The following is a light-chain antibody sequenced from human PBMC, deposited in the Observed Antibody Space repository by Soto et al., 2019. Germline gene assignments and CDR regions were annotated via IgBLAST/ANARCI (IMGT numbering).Light chain of an antibody. J-gene: IGKJ1*01. CDR1: QGISSY. Sequence: DIQLTQSPSFLSASVGYRFTITCRASQGISSYLAWYQQKPGRAPKLLIYAASTLQSGVPSRFSGSGSGTEFTLTISSLQPDDFATYYCQHYNSYSEAFGQGTKGDIK. V-gene: IGKV1-9*01. CDR3: QHYNSYSEA. CDR2: AAS.